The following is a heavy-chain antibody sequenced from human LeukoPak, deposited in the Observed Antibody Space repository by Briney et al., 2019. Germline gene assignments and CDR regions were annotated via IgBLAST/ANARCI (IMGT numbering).Heavy chain of an antibody. D-gene: IGHD2-2*01. CDR1: GYTFTGYY. J-gene: IGHJ5*02. CDR2: INPNSGGT. V-gene: IGHV1-2*02. Sequence: ASVKVSCKASGYTFTGYYMHWVRQAPGQGLEWMGWINPNSGGTNYAQKSQGRVTMTRDTSISTAYMELSRLRTDDTAVYYCARDRPKYCSSTSCYVFDPWGQGTLVTVSS. CDR3: ARDRPKYCSSTSCYVFDP.